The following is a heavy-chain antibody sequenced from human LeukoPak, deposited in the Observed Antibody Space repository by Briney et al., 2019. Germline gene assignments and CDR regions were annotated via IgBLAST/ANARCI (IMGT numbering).Heavy chain of an antibody. Sequence: GGSLRLSCAASGFTFSSYWKGWGRQAQGQGLGWVGNIKQDGSEKYYVDSVKGRFTISRDNAKNSLYLQMNSLRAEDTAVYYCARVRYCSSTSCPKGYYMDVWGKGTTVTVSS. CDR2: IKQDGSEK. D-gene: IGHD2-2*01. CDR1: GFTFSSYW. J-gene: IGHJ6*03. V-gene: IGHV3-7*01. CDR3: ARVRYCSSTSCPKGYYMDV.